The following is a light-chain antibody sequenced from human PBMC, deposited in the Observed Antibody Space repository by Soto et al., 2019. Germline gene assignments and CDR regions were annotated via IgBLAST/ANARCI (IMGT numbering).Light chain of an antibody. Sequence: QSALTQPPSASGSPGQSVTFSCAGTSSDVGGYDYVSWYQQHPGKAPKLMIYEVTNRPSGIPDPFSGSKAGNTSSLTVSGLQDEYEADYDCSSSVGSNMGNVFGPETKLTVL. CDR1: SSDVGGYDY. CDR2: EVT. V-gene: IGLV2-8*01. J-gene: IGLJ1*01. CDR3: SSSVGSNMGNV.